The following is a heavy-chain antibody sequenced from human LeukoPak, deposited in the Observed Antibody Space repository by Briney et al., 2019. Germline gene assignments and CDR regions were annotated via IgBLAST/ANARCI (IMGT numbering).Heavy chain of an antibody. V-gene: IGHV5-51*01. CDR1: GYSFTSYW. Sequence: GESLKISCKGSGYSFTSYWIGWVRQMPGKGLEWMGIIYPGDSDTRYSPSFQGQVTISVDKSISTTYLKWSSLKASDTAIYYCARQYYDVLTGFYIHFDYWGQGTLVTVSS. J-gene: IGHJ4*02. CDR3: ARQYYDVLTGFYIHFDY. CDR2: IYPGDSDT. D-gene: IGHD3-9*01.